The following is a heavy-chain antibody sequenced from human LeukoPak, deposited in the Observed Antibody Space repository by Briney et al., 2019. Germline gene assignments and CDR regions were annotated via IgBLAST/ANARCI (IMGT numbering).Heavy chain of an antibody. D-gene: IGHD3-3*01. Sequence: SETLSLTCTVSGGSISSYYWSWIRQPAGKGLEWIGCIYTSGSTNYNPSLKSRVTMSVDTSKNQFSLKLSSVTAADTAVYYCARDYDFWSGYYTARGLVGYYYGMDVWGQGTTVTVSS. J-gene: IGHJ6*02. CDR1: GGSISSYY. CDR2: IYTSGST. V-gene: IGHV4-4*07. CDR3: ARDYDFWSGYYTARGLVGYYYGMDV.